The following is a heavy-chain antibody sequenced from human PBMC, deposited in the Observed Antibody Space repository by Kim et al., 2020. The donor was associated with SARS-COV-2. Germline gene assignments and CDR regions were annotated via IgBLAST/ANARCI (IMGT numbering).Heavy chain of an antibody. CDR2: IYYSGST. J-gene: IGHJ6*02. V-gene: IGHV4-39*01. CDR3: ATLNSYYYYGMDV. Sequence: SETLSLTCTVSGGSISSSSYYWGWIRQPPGKGLEWIGSIYYSGSTYYNLSLKSRVTISVDTSKNQFSLKLSSVTAADTAVYYCATLNSYYYYGMDVWGQGTTVTVSS. CDR1: GGSISSSSYY.